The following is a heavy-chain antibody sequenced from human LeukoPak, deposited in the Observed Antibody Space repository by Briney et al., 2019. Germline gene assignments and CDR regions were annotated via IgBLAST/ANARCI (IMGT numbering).Heavy chain of an antibody. Sequence: PGGSLRLSCAASGFTFSSYSMNWGRQAPGKGLEWVPSISSSRSYIYYADSVKGRFTISRDNAKNSLYLQMNSLRAEDTAVYYCARDLRYYDSSGYLYNWFDPWGQGTLVTVSS. J-gene: IGHJ5*02. CDR3: ARDLRYYDSSGYLYNWFDP. CDR1: GFTFSSYS. CDR2: ISSSRSYI. D-gene: IGHD3-22*01. V-gene: IGHV3-21*01.